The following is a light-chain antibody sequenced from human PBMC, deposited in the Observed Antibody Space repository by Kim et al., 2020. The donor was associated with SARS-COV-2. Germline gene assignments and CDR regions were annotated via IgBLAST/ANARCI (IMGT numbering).Light chain of an antibody. V-gene: IGLV1-44*01. CDR2: SND. CDR3: AAWDDSLNGWV. CDR1: SSNIGSNT. J-gene: IGLJ3*02. Sequence: GQRVTISCSGSSSNIGSNTVNWYQQLPGTASKLLVFSNDQRPSGVPDRFSGSKSGTSASLAISGLQSDDESDYYCAAWDDSLNGWVFGGGTQLTVL.